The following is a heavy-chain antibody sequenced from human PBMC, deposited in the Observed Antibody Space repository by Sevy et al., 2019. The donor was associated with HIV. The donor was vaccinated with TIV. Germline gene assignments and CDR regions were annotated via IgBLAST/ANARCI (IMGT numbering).Heavy chain of an antibody. J-gene: IGHJ6*02. Sequence: GGSLRLSCAASGFTFNSYGMHWVRQAPGKGLEWVAVISYDGSNKYYADSVKGRFTISRDNSKNTLYLQMNSLRAEDTAVYYCAKDMSGSYEHYYYYGMDVWGQGTTVTVSS. CDR1: GFTFNSYG. V-gene: IGHV3-30*18. CDR2: ISYDGSNK. D-gene: IGHD1-26*01. CDR3: AKDMSGSYEHYYYYGMDV.